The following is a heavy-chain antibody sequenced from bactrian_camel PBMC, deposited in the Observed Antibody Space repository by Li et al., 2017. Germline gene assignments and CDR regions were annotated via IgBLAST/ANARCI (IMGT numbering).Heavy chain of an antibody. CDR2: LYTAAGLK. CDR1: GATYSSNT. CDR3: GKDSSTWLSYAYDG. V-gene: IGHV3S1*01. J-gene: IGHJ4*01. D-gene: IGHD6*01. Sequence: HVQLVESGGGSVQAGGSLRLSCTASGATYSSNTMAWFRQAPGKEREGVAALYTAAGLKYYADSVKGRFTISKDNAKNTLYLQLNDLEIEDTAMYYCGKDSSTWLSYAYDGWGQGTQVTVS.